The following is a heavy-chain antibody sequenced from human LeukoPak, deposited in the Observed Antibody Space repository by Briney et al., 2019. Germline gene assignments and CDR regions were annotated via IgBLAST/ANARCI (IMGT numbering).Heavy chain of an antibody. CDR2: IYYSGST. V-gene: IGHV4-39*07. CDR1: GGSISSSSYY. Sequence: SETLSLTCTVSGGSISSSSYYWGWIRQPPGKGLEWLGSIYYSGSTYYNPSLKSRVTISVDKSKNQFSLKLSSVTAADTAVYYCARVQRYSSGWYPDYWGQGTLVTVSS. D-gene: IGHD6-19*01. CDR3: ARVQRYSSGWYPDY. J-gene: IGHJ4*02.